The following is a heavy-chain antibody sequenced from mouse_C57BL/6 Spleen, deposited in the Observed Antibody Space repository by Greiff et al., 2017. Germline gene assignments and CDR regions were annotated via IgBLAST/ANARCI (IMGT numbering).Heavy chain of an antibody. J-gene: IGHJ3*01. V-gene: IGHV5-16*01. CDR1: GFTFSDYY. CDR2: INYDGSST. D-gene: IGHD2-13*01. Sequence: EVKLVESEGGLVQPGSSMKLSCTASGFTFSDYYMAWVRQVPEKGLEWVANINYDGSSTYYLDSLKSRFIISRDNAKNILYLQMSSLKSEDTATYYCARSDYGFAYWGQGTLVTVSA. CDR3: ARSDYGFAY.